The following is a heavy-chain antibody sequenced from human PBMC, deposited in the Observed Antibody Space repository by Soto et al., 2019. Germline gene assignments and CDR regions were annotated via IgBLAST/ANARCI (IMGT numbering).Heavy chain of an antibody. V-gene: IGHV3-48*01. J-gene: IGHJ3*02. D-gene: IGHD2-21*01. CDR3: ARDDSFAFDI. CDR1: GFTFTSYS. CDR2: IRGTT. Sequence: EVQLVESGGGLVQPGGSLRLSCAASGFTFTSYSMNWVRQAPGKGLEWVSYIRGTTHYADSVKGRFTISRDNARSSLYRQMNSLRADDTAVYYCARDDSFAFDIWGQVTMVTVSS.